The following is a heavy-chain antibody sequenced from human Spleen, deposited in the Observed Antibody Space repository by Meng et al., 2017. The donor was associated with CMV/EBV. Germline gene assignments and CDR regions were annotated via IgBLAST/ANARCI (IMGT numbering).Heavy chain of an antibody. J-gene: IGHJ4*02. V-gene: IGHV3-15*01. D-gene: IGHD5-18*01. Sequence: ASGFTISNARMNWVRQAPGMGLEWVGLIKREADSETTNYAAPVKSRFTISRDDSKNTLYLQMNSLKTEDTAVYYCLDTAFSKSWDYWGQGTLVTVSS. CDR2: IKREADSETT. CDR3: LDTAFSKSWDY. CDR1: GFTISNAR.